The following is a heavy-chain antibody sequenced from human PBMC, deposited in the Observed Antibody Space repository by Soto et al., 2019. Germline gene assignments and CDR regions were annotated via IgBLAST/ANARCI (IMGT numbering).Heavy chain of an antibody. CDR1: GGSVTTSDYS. V-gene: IGHV4-39*01. Sequence: QPQLQESGPGLVKSSETLSLTCTVSGGSVTTSDYSWGWIRQPPGKGLEWIGSVYYSGSTHYNPSLQSRVPLSVDTSKNHFSLKLNHVTAVDTAVYYCSRQWGNWYWAFNVWGQGTMVTVSS. CDR2: VYYSGST. J-gene: IGHJ3*01. CDR3: SRQWGNWYWAFNV. D-gene: IGHD6-13*01.